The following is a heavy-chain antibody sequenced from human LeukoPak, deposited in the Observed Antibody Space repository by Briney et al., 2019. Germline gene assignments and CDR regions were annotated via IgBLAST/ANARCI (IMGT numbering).Heavy chain of an antibody. J-gene: IGHJ4*02. CDR2: IKSKTYGETT. Sequence: GGSLRLSCAASGFIFSNNWFSWVRQAPGKGLERVGHIKSKTYGETTDYAEPVKGRFTISRDDAHDMVYLQLSSLRPEDTAVYYCITITITRGALWGLGTLVTVSS. D-gene: IGHD3-10*01. CDR3: ITITITRGAL. CDR1: GFIFSNNW. V-gene: IGHV3-15*01.